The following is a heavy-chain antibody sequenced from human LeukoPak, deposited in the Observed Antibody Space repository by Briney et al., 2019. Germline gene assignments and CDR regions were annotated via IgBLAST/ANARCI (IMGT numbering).Heavy chain of an antibody. CDR1: GFTFSSHS. CDR2: ISSGSSTI. CDR3: ARSSGYSYGYEKFDY. J-gene: IGHJ4*02. Sequence: GGSLRLSCAASGFTFSSHSMNWVRQAPGKGLEWVSYISSGSSTIYYADSVKGRFTISRDNSKNTLYLQMNSLRAEDTAVYSCARSSGYSYGYEKFDYWGQGTLVTVSS. D-gene: IGHD5-18*01. V-gene: IGHV3-48*01.